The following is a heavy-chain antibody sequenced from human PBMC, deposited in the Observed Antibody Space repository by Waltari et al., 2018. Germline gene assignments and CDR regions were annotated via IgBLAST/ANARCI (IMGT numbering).Heavy chain of an antibody. CDR1: GLTFSNFC. Sequence: EVQVVASGGGLVPPGGSLRLSCEVSGLTFSNFCMSWVRQVPGKGMEWVANIRYDGSERNYVDSVKGRFTISRDNAKNSVYLQMNSLRADDAAVYYCVTFRWLGFWGQGTLVTVSS. D-gene: IGHD3-10*01. V-gene: IGHV3-7*01. J-gene: IGHJ4*02. CDR2: IRYDGSER. CDR3: VTFRWLGF.